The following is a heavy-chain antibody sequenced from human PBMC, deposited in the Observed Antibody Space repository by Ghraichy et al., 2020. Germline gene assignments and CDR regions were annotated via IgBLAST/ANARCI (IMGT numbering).Heavy chain of an antibody. CDR2: ISGYSGNT. V-gene: IGHV1-18*04. CDR3: ARDDTLGFFDY. D-gene: IGHD2-2*02. J-gene: IGHJ4*02. Sequence: ASVKVSCKASGYILSNYGISWVRQAPGQGLEWMGWISGYSGNTNYAQILQGRVTMTTDTSTSTAYMELRSLRSDDTAVYYCARDDTLGFFDYWGQGTLVTVSS. CDR1: GYILSNYG.